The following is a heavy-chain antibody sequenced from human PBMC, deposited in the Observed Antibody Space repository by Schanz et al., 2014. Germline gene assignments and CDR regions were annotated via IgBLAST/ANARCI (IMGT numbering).Heavy chain of an antibody. CDR2: ISGSGGST. CDR3: AKDHAGSDILTALGN. CDR1: GFTFSDYY. D-gene: IGHD3-9*01. J-gene: IGHJ4*02. Sequence: EVQLVESGGGVVQPGGSLRLSCAASGFTFSDYYMSWIRQAPGKGLEWVSGISGSGGSTYDADSVKGRFTISRDNSKNTLYLQMNSLRAEDTAVYYCAKDHAGSDILTALGNWGQGTLVTVSS. V-gene: IGHV3-23*04.